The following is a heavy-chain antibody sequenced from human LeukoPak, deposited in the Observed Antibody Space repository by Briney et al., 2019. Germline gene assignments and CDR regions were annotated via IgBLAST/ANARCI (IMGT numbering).Heavy chain of an antibody. Sequence: ASVKVSCKASGGTFSSYAISWVRQAPGQGLEWMGIINPSGGSTSYAQKFQGRVTMTRDMSTSTVYMELSSLRSEDTAVYYCARSRDILTGYYFDYWGQGTLVTVSS. CDR2: INPSGGST. CDR3: ARSRDILTGYYFDY. CDR1: GGTFSSYA. J-gene: IGHJ4*02. D-gene: IGHD3-9*01. V-gene: IGHV1-46*01.